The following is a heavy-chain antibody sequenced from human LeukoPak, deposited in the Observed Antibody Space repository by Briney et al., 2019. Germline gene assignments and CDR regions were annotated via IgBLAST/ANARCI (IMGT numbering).Heavy chain of an antibody. J-gene: IGHJ5*02. CDR2: ISSSSSYI. CDR3: ARDGRYFDWSYNWFDP. Sequence: PGGSLRLSCAASGFTFSSYSMNWVRQAPGKGLEWVSSISSSSSYIYYADSVKGRFTISRDNAKNSLYLQMNSLRAEDTAVYYCARDGRYFDWSYNWFDPWGQGTLVTVSS. V-gene: IGHV3-21*01. CDR1: GFTFSSYS. D-gene: IGHD3-9*01.